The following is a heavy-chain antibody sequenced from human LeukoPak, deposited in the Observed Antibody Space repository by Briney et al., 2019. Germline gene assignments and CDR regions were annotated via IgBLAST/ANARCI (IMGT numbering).Heavy chain of an antibody. CDR3: ARERQTPDIVLVPAAKGYYYMDV. V-gene: IGHV4-4*02. CDR2: IYHSGST. D-gene: IGHD2-2*01. J-gene: IGHJ6*03. Sequence: SETLSLTCAVSGGSITSSDWWSWVRPPPGKGLEWIGEIYHSGSTNYNPSLKSRVTISVDKSKNQFSLKLSSVTAADTAVYYCARERQTPDIVLVPAAKGYYYMDVWGKGTTVTVSS. CDR1: GGSITSSDW.